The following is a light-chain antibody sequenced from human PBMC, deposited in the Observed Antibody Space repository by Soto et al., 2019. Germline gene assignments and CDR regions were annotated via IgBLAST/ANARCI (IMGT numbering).Light chain of an antibody. CDR1: SSSIGAGSD. CDR2: GNS. V-gene: IGLV1-40*01. CDR3: PSYDSSLSGWV. J-gene: IGLJ3*02. Sequence: QSVLTQPPSVSGAPGQRVTISCTGSSSSIGAGSDVHWYQQLPGTAPKLLIYGNSNRPSGVPDRFSGSKSGPSASLAITGLQAEDEADYYCPSYDSSLSGWVFGGGTKLTVL.